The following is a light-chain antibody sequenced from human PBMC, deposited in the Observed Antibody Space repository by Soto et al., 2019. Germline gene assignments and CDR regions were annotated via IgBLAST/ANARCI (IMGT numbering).Light chain of an antibody. J-gene: IGKJ4*02. V-gene: IGKV3-15*01. CDR1: QSVSSN. Sequence: VLTQSPAPLSLSPGQRATLSCMASQSVSSNLAWYQQKPGQAPRLLIYGASTMDTGIPARFSGSGSGTEFTLTISSLQSEDFAVYYCQQYIRWPLTFGGGTKVDIK. CDR2: GAS. CDR3: QQYIRWPLT.